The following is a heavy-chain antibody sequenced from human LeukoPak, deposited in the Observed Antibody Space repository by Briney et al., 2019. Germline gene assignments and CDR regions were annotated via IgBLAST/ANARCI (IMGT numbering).Heavy chain of an antibody. Sequence: GSSMKVSCKASGGTFSSYAISWVRQAPGQGLEWMGRIIPILGVANYAQKFQGRVTITADKSTSTAYIELSSLRSEDTAVYYCARGVGDTMVRGATSGLLDYWGQGTLVTVSS. J-gene: IGHJ4*02. D-gene: IGHD3-10*01. CDR2: IIPILGVA. CDR1: GGTFSSYA. V-gene: IGHV1-69*04. CDR3: ARGVGDTMVRGATSGLLDY.